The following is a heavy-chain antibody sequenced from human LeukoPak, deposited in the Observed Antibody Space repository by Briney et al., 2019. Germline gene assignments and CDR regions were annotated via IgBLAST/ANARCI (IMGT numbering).Heavy chain of an antibody. V-gene: IGHV4-4*07. CDR1: GGSISSYY. CDR2: IYTSGST. J-gene: IGHJ6*03. Sequence: SETLSLTCTVSGGSISSYYWSWIRQPAGKGLEWIGRIYTSGSTNYNPSLRSGVTVSVDTSKSQFSLKLSSVTAADTAVYYCARTMGLWSRANYYYYYYMDVWGKGTTVTASS. CDR3: ARTMGLWSRANYYYYYYMDV. D-gene: IGHD3-10*01.